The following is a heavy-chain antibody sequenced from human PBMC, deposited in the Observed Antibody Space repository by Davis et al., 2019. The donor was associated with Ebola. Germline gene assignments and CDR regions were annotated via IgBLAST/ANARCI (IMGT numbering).Heavy chain of an antibody. J-gene: IGHJ4*02. CDR2: IKGDGSQI. CDR3: VKNSGWYKLDC. D-gene: IGHD6-19*01. CDR1: GFTFNNYW. V-gene: IGHV3-7*01. Sequence: GESLKISCPASGFTFNNYWMTWVRQAPGKGLEWVANIKGDGSQIGYAGSVKGRFTISRDNGKKSLFLQIDSLRGEDTAVYYCVKNSGWYKLDCWGQGILVTVSS.